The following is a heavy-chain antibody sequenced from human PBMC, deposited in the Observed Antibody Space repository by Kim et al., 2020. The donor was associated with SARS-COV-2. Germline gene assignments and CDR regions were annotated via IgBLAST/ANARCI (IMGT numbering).Heavy chain of an antibody. CDR1: GGSISSSTYY. D-gene: IGHD5-18*01. J-gene: IGHJ4*02. Sequence: SETLSLTCTVSGGSISSSTYYWGWIRQPPGKGLEWIATIYYSGRTFYNPSLKSRVTISVDTSKDQFSLKLSSVTAADTAVYYCARVGYRNGYFTYVDYWGQGTLVSVSS. CDR3: ARVGYRNGYFTYVDY. V-gene: IGHV4-39*01. CDR2: IYYSGRT.